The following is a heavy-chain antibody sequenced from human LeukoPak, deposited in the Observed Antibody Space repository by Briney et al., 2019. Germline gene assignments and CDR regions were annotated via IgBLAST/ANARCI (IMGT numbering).Heavy chain of an antibody. V-gene: IGHV1-2*02. Sequence: ASAKDSCKPSGYTFTDYYMHWVRQAPGHGLEWRGWINPNRGGTDYAQKFQGRVTMTRDTSISTAYMELSRLRSDDTAVYCCAREGMVVPFYWGQGTLVTVSS. CDR2: INPNRGGT. D-gene: IGHD2-15*01. CDR1: GYTFTDYY. CDR3: AREGMVVPFY. J-gene: IGHJ4*02.